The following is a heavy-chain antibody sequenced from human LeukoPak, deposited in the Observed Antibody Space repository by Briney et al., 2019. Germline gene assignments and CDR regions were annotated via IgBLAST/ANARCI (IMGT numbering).Heavy chain of an antibody. CDR1: GFTFSSYE. J-gene: IGHJ4*02. D-gene: IGHD3-16*01. Sequence: PGGSLRLSCAASGFTFSSYEMNWVRQAPGQGLESVSYISRSGITMYYADSVKGRFTISRDNAKNSLYLQINSLRAEDTAVYYCARDAKGLGWNFDYWGQGTLVSVSS. CDR3: ARDAKGLGWNFDY. CDR2: ISRSGITM. V-gene: IGHV3-48*03.